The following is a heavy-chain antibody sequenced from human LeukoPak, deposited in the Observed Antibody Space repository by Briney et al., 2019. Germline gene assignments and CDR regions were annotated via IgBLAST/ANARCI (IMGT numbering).Heavy chain of an antibody. J-gene: IGHJ6*04. CDR2: ISSSGSTI. CDR3: AELRITMIGGV. D-gene: IGHD3-10*02. CDR1: GFTFSSYE. V-gene: IGHV3-48*03. Sequence: PGGSLRLSCAAPGFTFSSYEMNWVRQAPGKGLEWVSYISSSGSTIYYADAVKGRFTISRDNAKNSLYLQMNSLRAEDTAVYYCAELRITMIGGVWGKGTTVTISS.